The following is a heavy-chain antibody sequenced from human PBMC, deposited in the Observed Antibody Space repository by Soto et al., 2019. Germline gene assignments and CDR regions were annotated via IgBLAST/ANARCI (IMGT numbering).Heavy chain of an antibody. J-gene: IGHJ6*02. Sequence: EVQLVESGGGFVKPGGSLRLSCVASGLSFTSAWMTWVRQAPGKGPEWVGRIKSKTEGGTADYAAPVKGRFTISRDDSQYIVYLQMESLKTEDTSLELCSTDIGIYGVDVWGQGTTVTVYS. CDR1: GLSFTSAW. D-gene: IGHD1-26*01. CDR3: STDIGIYGVDV. V-gene: IGHV3-15*01. CDR2: IKSKTEGGTA.